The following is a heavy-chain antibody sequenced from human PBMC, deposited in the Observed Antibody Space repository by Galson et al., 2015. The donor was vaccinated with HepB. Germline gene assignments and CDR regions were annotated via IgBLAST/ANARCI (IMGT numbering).Heavy chain of an antibody. J-gene: IGHJ6*03. D-gene: IGHD5-18*01. V-gene: IGHV3-30-3*01. CDR1: GFTFSRYA. CDR2: ISYDGSNK. CDR3: ARDGRSYGSTYYYYYYMDV. Sequence: SLRLSCAASGFTFSRYAMHWVRQAPGKGLEWVAVISYDGSNKYYADSVKGRFTISRDNSKNTLYLQMNSLRAEDTAVYYCARDGRSYGSTYYYYYYMDVWGKGTTVTVSS.